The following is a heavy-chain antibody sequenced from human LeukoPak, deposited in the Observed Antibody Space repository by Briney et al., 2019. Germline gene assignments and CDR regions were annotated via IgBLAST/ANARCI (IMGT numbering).Heavy chain of an antibody. Sequence: PGGSLRLSCAASGFTFRNYLMNWVRQAPGKGLEWVSSISSSSSYIYYADSVKGRFTISRDNAKNSLYLQMNSLRAEDTAVYYCARGQVYSYGSDYWGQGTLVTVSS. CDR2: ISSSSSYI. CDR1: GFTFRNYL. CDR3: ARGQVYSYGSDY. V-gene: IGHV3-21*01. D-gene: IGHD5-18*01. J-gene: IGHJ4*02.